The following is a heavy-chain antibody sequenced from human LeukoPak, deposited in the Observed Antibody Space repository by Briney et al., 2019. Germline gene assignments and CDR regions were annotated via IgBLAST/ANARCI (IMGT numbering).Heavy chain of an antibody. V-gene: IGHV3-48*01. CDR2: ISSGSSTI. CDR1: GFTFSSYS. Sequence: GGSLRLSYAASGFTFSSYSMNWVRQAPGKGLEWISYISSGSSTIYYADSVKGRFTISRDNAKNSLYLQMNSLRAEDMAVYYCARGSDLKYFQYWGQGTLVSVSS. J-gene: IGHJ1*01. CDR3: ARGSDLKYFQY.